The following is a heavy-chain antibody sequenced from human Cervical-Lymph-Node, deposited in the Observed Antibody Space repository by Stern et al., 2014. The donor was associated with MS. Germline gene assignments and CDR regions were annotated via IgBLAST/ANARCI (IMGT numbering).Heavy chain of an antibody. V-gene: IGHV5-51*01. CDR1: GYSFTSYW. Sequence: EEQLVESGAEVKKPGESLKISGKGSGYSFTSYWIGWVRQMPGKGLEWMAINYPGDSDTRSSPSFQGQVTISADKAISTAYLQWSSLKASDTAMYYCARHCGFRPGCIDYWGQGTLVTVSS. J-gene: IGHJ4*02. D-gene: IGHD2-21*01. CDR3: ARHCGFRPGCIDY. CDR2: NYPGDSDT.